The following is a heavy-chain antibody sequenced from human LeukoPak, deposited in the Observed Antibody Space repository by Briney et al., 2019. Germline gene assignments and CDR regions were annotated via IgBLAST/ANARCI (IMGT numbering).Heavy chain of an antibody. CDR1: GGTFSSYA. CDR3: ARISAVAGPTAFDY. D-gene: IGHD6-19*01. CDR2: IIPIFGTA. J-gene: IGHJ4*02. Sequence: SVKVSCKASGGTFSSYAISWVRQAPGQGLEWMGRIIPIFGTANYAQKFQGRVTITADESTSTAYMELRSLRSDDTAVYYCARISAVAGPTAFDYWGQGTLVTVSS. V-gene: IGHV1-69*13.